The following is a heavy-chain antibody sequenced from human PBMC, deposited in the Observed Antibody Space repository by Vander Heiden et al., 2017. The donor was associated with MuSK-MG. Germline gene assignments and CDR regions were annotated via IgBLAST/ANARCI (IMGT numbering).Heavy chain of an antibody. CDR1: DDSISSTNYY. CDR3: ARRLYYDVLTGYHYYFDS. Sequence: QLQLKESGPGLVKPSETLPLTCTVSDDSISSTNYYWAWIRQPPGKGLEWIANIDHAGSTFYNPSVKSRVTISIDTSRRQFSLQLTSLTAADTAVYYCARRLYYDVLTGYHYYFDSWGQGALVTVSS. CDR2: IDHAGST. D-gene: IGHD3-9*01. J-gene: IGHJ4*02. V-gene: IGHV4-39*01.